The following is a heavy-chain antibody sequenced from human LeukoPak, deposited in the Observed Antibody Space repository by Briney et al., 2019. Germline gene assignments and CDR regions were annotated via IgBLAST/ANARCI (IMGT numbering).Heavy chain of an antibody. J-gene: IGHJ4*02. D-gene: IGHD6-13*01. CDR1: GFTFSSYA. CDR2: ISGIGSST. Sequence: GGSLRLSCAASGFTFSSYAMSWVRQAPGKGLEWVSAISGIGSSTYYADSVKGRFTISRDNSKNTLYLQMNSLRAEDTAVYYCAKSPEGQLVSLDYWGQGTLVTVSS. CDR3: AKSPEGQLVSLDY. V-gene: IGHV3-23*01.